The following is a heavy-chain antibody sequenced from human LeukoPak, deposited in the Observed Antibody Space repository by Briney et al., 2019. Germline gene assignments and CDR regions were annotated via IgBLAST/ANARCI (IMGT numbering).Heavy chain of an antibody. CDR2: INPSGGST. Sequence: ASVKVSCKASGYTFTGYYMHWVRQAPGQGLEWMGIINPSGGSTNYAQKFQGRVTMTGDMSTSTVYMELSSLRSEDTAMYYCARALPHRRLMDTTMEQHWFDPWGQGTLVTVSS. J-gene: IGHJ5*02. D-gene: IGHD5-18*01. CDR3: ARALPHRRLMDTTMEQHWFDP. V-gene: IGHV1-46*01. CDR1: GYTFTGYY.